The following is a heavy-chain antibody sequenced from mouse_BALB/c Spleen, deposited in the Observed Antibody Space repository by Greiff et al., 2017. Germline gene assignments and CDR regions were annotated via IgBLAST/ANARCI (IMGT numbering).Heavy chain of an antibody. CDR3: ARCWDAHYC. J-gene: IGHJ2*01. D-gene: IGHD4-1*01. V-gene: IGHV1S81*02. CDR1: GYTFTSYW. Sequence: QVQLQQPGAELVKPGASVKLSCKASGYTFTSYWMHWVKQRPGQGLEWIGEINPSNGRTNYNEKFKSKATLTVDKSSSTAYMQLSSLTSEDSAVYYCARCWDAHYCWGQGTTLTVSS. CDR2: INPSNGRT.